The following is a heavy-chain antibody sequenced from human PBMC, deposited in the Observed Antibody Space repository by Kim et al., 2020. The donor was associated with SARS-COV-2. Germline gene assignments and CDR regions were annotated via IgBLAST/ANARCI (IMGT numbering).Heavy chain of an antibody. Sequence: SETLSLTCTVSGGSVSSGSYYWSWIRQPPGKGLEWIGYIYYSGSTNYNPSLKSRVTISVDTSKNQFSLKLSSVTAADTAVYYCARVGLGHLGGDFYYYYGMDVWGQGTTVTVSS. V-gene: IGHV4-61*01. CDR3: ARVGLGHLGGDFYYYYGMDV. CDR2: IYYSGST. D-gene: IGHD4-17*01. CDR1: GGSVSSGSYY. J-gene: IGHJ6*02.